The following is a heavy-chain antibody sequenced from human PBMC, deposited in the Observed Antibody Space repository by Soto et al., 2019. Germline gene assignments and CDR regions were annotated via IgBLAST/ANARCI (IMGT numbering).Heavy chain of an antibody. Sequence: SETLSLTCAVYGGSFSGYYWSWIRQHPGKGLEWIGYIYYSGSTYYNPSLKSRVTISVDTSKNQFSLKLSSVTAADTAVYYCARVNTAMALDYWGQGTLVTVSS. CDR2: IYYSGST. V-gene: IGHV4-31*11. CDR1: GGSFSGYY. J-gene: IGHJ4*02. CDR3: ARVNTAMALDY. D-gene: IGHD5-18*01.